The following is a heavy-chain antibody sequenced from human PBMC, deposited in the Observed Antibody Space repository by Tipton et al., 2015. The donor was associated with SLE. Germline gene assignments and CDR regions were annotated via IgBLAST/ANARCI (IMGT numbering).Heavy chain of an antibody. CDR1: GGSISSYY. J-gene: IGHJ4*02. CDR3: AKLGENVYDPYFEF. Sequence: TLSLTCTVSGGSISSYYWSWIRQPPGKGLEWIGYIYYSGSTNYNPSLKSRVTISVDTSKNQFSLKLSSVTAADTAVYFCAKLGENVYDPYFEFWGQGTLVTVSS. V-gene: IGHV4-59*08. D-gene: IGHD5/OR15-5a*01. CDR2: IYYSGST.